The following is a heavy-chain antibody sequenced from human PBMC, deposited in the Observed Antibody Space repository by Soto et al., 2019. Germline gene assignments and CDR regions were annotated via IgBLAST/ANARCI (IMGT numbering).Heavy chain of an antibody. D-gene: IGHD3-22*01. Sequence: PGGSLRLSCVASGFTFASYAMTWVRQAPGKGLEWVSAISYSGGDTFYADSVRGRFTISRDNSKNTLYLQMNALRAEDTAIYYCAKDSGPHYFDTRGTPRVSDHWGQGALVTVSS. J-gene: IGHJ4*02. CDR2: ISYSGGDT. CDR3: AKDSGPHYFDTRGTPRVSDH. CDR1: GFTFASYA. V-gene: IGHV3-23*01.